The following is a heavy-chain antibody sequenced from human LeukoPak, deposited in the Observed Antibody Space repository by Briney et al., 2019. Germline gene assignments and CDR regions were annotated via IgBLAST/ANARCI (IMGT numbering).Heavy chain of an antibody. Sequence: KPGGSLRLSCAASGFTFSSYSMNWVRQAPGKGLEWVSSISSSSSYIYHADSVKGRFTISRDNAKNSLYLQMNSLRAEDTAVYYCARVAGDDYWGQGTLATVSS. V-gene: IGHV3-21*01. D-gene: IGHD6-19*01. J-gene: IGHJ4*02. CDR2: ISSSSSYI. CDR3: ARVAGDDY. CDR1: GFTFSSYS.